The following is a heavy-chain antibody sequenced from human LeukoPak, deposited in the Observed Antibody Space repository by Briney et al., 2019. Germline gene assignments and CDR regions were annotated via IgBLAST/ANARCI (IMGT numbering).Heavy chain of an antibody. D-gene: IGHD3-22*01. J-gene: IGHJ1*01. Sequence: PGGSLRLSCAASGFTFSSYWMHWVRQAPGKGLVWVSRIKSDGNTNYADSVKGRFTISRDNAKNTLSLQMNSLRAADTGVYYCARAPSEIGGYYPEYFRHWGQGTLVTVSS. V-gene: IGHV3-74*01. CDR2: IKSDGNT. CDR3: ARAPSEIGGYYPEYFRH. CDR1: GFTFSSYW.